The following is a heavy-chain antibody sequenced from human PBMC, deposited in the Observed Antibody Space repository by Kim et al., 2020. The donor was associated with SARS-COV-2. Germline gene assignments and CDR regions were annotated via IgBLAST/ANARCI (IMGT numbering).Heavy chain of an antibody. D-gene: IGHD3-16*01. Sequence: NPTYAQGFTGRFVFSLDTSVSTAYLQISSLKAEDTAVYYCARERGRFEDYWGQGTLVTVSS. CDR2: NP. J-gene: IGHJ4*02. V-gene: IGHV7-4-1*02. CDR3: ARERGRFEDY.